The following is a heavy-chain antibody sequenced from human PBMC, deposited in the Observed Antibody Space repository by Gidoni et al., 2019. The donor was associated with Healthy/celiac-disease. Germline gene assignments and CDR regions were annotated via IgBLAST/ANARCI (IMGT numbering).Heavy chain of an antibody. V-gene: IGHV2-70*04. CDR3: AREFPKSYYYDSSGYDYFDY. J-gene: IGHJ4*02. CDR1: GFSLSTSGMR. CDR2: IDWDDDK. D-gene: IGHD3-22*01. Sequence: QVTLKESGPALVKPTQTLTLTCTFSGFSLSTSGMRVSWIRQPPGKALEWLARIDWDDDKFYSTSLKTRLTISKDTSKNQVVLTMTNMDPVDTATYYCAREFPKSYYYDSSGYDYFDYWGQGTLVTVSS.